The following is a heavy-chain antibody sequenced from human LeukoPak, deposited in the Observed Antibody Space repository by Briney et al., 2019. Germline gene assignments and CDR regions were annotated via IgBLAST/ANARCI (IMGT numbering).Heavy chain of an antibody. J-gene: IGHJ4*02. CDR2: IGIDSGNT. CDR3: ARDYKYAFDN. V-gene: IGHV3-11*06. D-gene: IGHD5-24*01. Sequence: WISYIGIDSGNTNYADSVKGRFTISGDKAKNSLYLQMNSPRVEDTAVYYCARDYKYAFDNWGQGTLXX.